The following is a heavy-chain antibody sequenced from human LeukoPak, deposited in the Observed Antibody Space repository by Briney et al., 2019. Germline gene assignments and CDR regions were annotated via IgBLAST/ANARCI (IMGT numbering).Heavy chain of an antibody. J-gene: IGHJ4*02. V-gene: IGHV4-4*07. CDR3: ARGYRGLPDFEY. Sequence: PSETLSLTCTVFGDSISTFYWSWIRQQPAGKGLEWIGRFYTSGSANYNAFLQSRVTMSVDTSKNQFFLKLNSVTAADTAVYYCARGYRGLPDFEYWGQGILVTVSS. CDR1: GDSISTFY. CDR2: FYTSGSA. D-gene: IGHD1-26*01.